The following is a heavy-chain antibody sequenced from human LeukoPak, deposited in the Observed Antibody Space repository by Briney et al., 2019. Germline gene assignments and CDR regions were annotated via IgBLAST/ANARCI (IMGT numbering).Heavy chain of an antibody. CDR2: IYYSGST. CDR3: ARGAYSYGYSY. Sequence: SETLSLTCTVSGGSISSYYWSWIRQPPGKGLEWIGYIYYSGSTNYNPSLKSRVTISVDTSKSQFSLKLSSVTAADTAVYYCARGAYSYGYSYWGQGTLVTVSS. D-gene: IGHD5-18*01. J-gene: IGHJ4*02. CDR1: GGSISSYY. V-gene: IGHV4-59*01.